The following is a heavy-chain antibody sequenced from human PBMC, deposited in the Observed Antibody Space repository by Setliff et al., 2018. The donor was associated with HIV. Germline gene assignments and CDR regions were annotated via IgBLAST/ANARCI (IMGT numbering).Heavy chain of an antibody. V-gene: IGHV3-66*02. D-gene: IGHD3-10*01. J-gene: IGHJ4*02. CDR2: IYGGGTT. Sequence: GGSLRLSCAASGFTVSSNYMSWVRQAPGKGLEWVSVIYGGGTTHYADSVKGRFIISRDNSKNTVYLQMNSLRVEDTAVYYCARELYREWDYWGQGTLVTVSS. CDR1: GFTVSSNY. CDR3: ARELYREWDY.